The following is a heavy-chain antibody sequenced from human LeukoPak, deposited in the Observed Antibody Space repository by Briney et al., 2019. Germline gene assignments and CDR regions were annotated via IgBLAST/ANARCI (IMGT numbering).Heavy chain of an antibody. V-gene: IGHV1-2*02. J-gene: IGHJ4*02. CDR1: GYSFSANY. CDR3: ARAGIWYGYDY. CDR2: INPNTGGI. D-gene: IGHD2-15*01. Sequence: ASVKVSCKASGYSFSANYIHWVRQAPGQGLEWMGWINPNTGGINYAQKFQGRVTMTRDTSITTAYMELSRLRSDDTAVYYCARAGIWYGYDYWGQGALVTVSS.